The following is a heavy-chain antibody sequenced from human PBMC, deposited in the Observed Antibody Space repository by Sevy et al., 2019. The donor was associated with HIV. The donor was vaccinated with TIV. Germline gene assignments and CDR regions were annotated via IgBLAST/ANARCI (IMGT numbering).Heavy chain of an antibody. D-gene: IGHD1-26*01. CDR1: GYTFTSYA. CDR3: VRAYSGDYPSRGYFDY. CDR2: IDAGNGNT. Sequence: ASVKVSCKASGYTFTSYAFHWVRQAPGQGLEWMGWIDAGNGNTKYSQKFQGRVTLTRETSASTAYMELSSLRSEDTGVYYCVRAYSGDYPSRGYFDYWGQGTLVTVSS. J-gene: IGHJ4*02. V-gene: IGHV1-3*01.